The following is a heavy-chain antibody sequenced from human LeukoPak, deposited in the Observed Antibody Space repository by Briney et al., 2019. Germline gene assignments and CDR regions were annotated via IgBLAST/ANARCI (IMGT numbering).Heavy chain of an antibody. CDR3: AKERNAGNPRGFRFDY. J-gene: IGHJ4*02. CDR2: LSGSGGST. Sequence: PGGSLRLSCAASGFTFSSYAMSWVRQAPGKGLEWVSALSGSGGSTYYADSVKGRFTISRDNSKNTLYLQMNSLRAEDTAAYYCAKERNAGNPRGFRFDYWGQGTLVTVSS. CDR1: GFTFSSYA. V-gene: IGHV3-23*01. D-gene: IGHD4-23*01.